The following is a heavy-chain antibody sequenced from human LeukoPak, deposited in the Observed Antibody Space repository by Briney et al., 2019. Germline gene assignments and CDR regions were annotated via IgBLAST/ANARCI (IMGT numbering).Heavy chain of an antibody. CDR2: IKSKTDGGTT. Sequence: PGGSLRLSCATSGFTFSDAWMSWVRQAPGKGLEWVGRIKSKTDGGTTDYAAPVKGRFTISRDDSKNTLYLQMNSLKTEDTAVYYCTTEVPEYSSGWYSQHWGQGTLVTISS. J-gene: IGHJ1*01. V-gene: IGHV3-15*01. CDR3: TTEVPEYSSGWYSQH. CDR1: GFTFSDAW. D-gene: IGHD6-19*01.